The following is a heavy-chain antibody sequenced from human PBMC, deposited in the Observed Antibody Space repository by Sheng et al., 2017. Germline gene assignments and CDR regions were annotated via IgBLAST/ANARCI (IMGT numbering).Heavy chain of an antibody. D-gene: IGHD6-6*01. V-gene: IGHV4-39*07. Sequence: QLQLQESGPGLVKPSETLSLTCTVSGGSISSSSYYWGWIRQPPGKGLEWIGSIYYSGSTYYNPSLKSRVTISVDTSKNQFSLKLSSVTAADTAVYYCARDGPYTAARPIDYWGQGTLVTVSS. CDR3: ARDGPYTAARPIDY. J-gene: IGHJ4*02. CDR2: IYYSGST. CDR1: GGSISSSSYY.